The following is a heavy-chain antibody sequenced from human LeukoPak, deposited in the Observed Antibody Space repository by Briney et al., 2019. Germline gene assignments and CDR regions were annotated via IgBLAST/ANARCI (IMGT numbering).Heavy chain of an antibody. CDR2: IRYDGSNK. V-gene: IGHV3-30*02. CDR1: GFTFSSYG. CDR3: AKDIGNYGYFDY. J-gene: IGHJ4*02. D-gene: IGHD3-16*01. Sequence: PGGSLRLSCAASGFTFSSYGLHWVRQAPGKGLEWVAFIRYDGSNKYYAESVKGRFTISRDNSKNTLYLQMNSLRAEDTAVYYCAKDIGNYGYFDYWGQGTLVTVSS.